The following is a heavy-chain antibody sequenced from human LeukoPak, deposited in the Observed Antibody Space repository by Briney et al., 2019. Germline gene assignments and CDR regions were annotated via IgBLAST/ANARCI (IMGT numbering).Heavy chain of an antibody. D-gene: IGHD3-22*01. CDR2: IYYSGRT. CDR3: ARRRYYDGSGYLE. Sequence: PSETLSLTRSVSGDSVSRSDSYWDWIRQPPGKGLEWIGTIYYSGRTYYSPSLKSRVTMSVDPSNNQFSLTLRPVTAADTAVYYCARRRYYDGSGYLEWGQGTLLSVSS. J-gene: IGHJ1*01. V-gene: IGHV4-39*01. CDR1: GDSVSRSDSY.